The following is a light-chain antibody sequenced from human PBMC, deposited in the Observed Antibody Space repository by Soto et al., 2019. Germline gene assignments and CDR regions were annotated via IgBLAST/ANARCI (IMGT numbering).Light chain of an antibody. J-gene: IGKJ5*01. CDR1: QDIRGA. Sequence: AIQLTQSPSSLSASVGDRVTITCRASQDIRGALAWYQQKPGKAPKMLIYDVSTLESGVPLRFSGSSSGTDFTLTISSLQPVDFATYYCQQCNSYPITCGQGTRLEIK. CDR3: QQCNSYPIT. CDR2: DVS. V-gene: IGKV1-13*02.